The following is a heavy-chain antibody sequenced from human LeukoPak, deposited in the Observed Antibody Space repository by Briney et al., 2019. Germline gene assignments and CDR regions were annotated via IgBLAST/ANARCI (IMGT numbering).Heavy chain of an antibody. CDR3: AKGELVFDY. D-gene: IGHD1-7*01. J-gene: IGHJ4*02. CDR2: ISAGVGST. Sequence: PGGSLRLSCAASGFTFSSYAMTWVRRAPGKGLEWVSSISAGVGSTYYADSVKGRFTISRDNSKNTLYLQMNSLRAEDTAVYYCAKGELVFDYWGQGTLVTVSS. V-gene: IGHV3-23*01. CDR1: GFTFSSYA.